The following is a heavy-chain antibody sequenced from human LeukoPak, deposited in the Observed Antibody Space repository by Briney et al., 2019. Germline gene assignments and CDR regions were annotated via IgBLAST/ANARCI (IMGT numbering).Heavy chain of an antibody. Sequence: GGSLRLSCAASGFTFSSYGMSWVRQAPGKGLEWVSAISGSGGSTYYADSVKGRFTISRDNSKNTLYLQVNSLRAEDTAVYYCAKGSSREQLWFAYFDYWGQGTLVTVSS. CDR2: ISGSGGST. V-gene: IGHV3-23*01. J-gene: IGHJ4*02. D-gene: IGHD5-18*01. CDR3: AKGSSREQLWFAYFDY. CDR1: GFTFSSYG.